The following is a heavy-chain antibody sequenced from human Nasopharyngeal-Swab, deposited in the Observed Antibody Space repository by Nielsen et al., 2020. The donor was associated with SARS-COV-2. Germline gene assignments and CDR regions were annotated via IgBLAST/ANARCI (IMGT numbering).Heavy chain of an antibody. CDR1: GYTLTELS. J-gene: IGHJ5*02. Sequence: ASVKVSSKVSGYTLTELSMHWVRQAPGKGLEWMGGFDPEDGETIYAQKFQGRVTMTEDTSTDTAYMELSSLRSEDTAVYYCATAHLFWSGYYSNWFDPWGQGTLVTVSS. D-gene: IGHD3-3*01. V-gene: IGHV1-24*01. CDR3: ATAHLFWSGYYSNWFDP. CDR2: FDPEDGET.